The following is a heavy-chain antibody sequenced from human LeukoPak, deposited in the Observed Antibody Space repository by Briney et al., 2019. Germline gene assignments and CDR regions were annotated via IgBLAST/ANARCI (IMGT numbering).Heavy chain of an antibody. CDR2: ISSSSSYI. Sequence: GGSLRLSCAASGFTFRSYSMNWLRQAPGKGLEWVSSISSSSSYIYYADSAEGRFTISRDNTKNSLYLQMNSLRAEDTAVYYCAREGSYRSSTSSFDYWGQGTLVTVSS. CDR3: AREGSYRSSTSSFDY. D-gene: IGHD2-2*01. CDR1: GFTFRSYS. J-gene: IGHJ4*02. V-gene: IGHV3-21*01.